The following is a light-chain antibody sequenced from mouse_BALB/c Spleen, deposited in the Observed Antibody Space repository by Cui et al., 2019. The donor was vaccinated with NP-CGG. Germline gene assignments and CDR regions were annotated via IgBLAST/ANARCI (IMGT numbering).Light chain of an antibody. CDR1: TGAVTTSNY. J-gene: IGLJ1*01. CDR3: ALWYSNHWV. Sequence: HAVMTQYSALTTSPGETVTPTCRSRTGAVTTSNYANWVQENPDHLFTGLIGGTNNRAPGVPARFSGSLIGDKAALTITGAQTEDEAIYFCALWYSNHWVFGGGTKLTVL. V-gene: IGLV1*01. CDR2: GTN.